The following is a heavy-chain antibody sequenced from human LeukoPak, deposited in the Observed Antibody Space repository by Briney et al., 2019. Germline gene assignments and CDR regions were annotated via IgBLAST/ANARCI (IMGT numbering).Heavy chain of an antibody. CDR2: ISYDGSDK. CDR3: ARVAAEYSSGWYYFGY. CDR1: GFTFSSYG. D-gene: IGHD6-19*01. V-gene: IGHV3-30*03. Sequence: GGTLRLSCAASGFTFSSYGMSWVRQAPGKGLEWVAMISYDGSDKYYTESVKGRCTISRDNSKNTVYLQMNILRAEDTAVYYCARVAAEYSSGWYYFGYWGQGTLVTVSS. J-gene: IGHJ4*02.